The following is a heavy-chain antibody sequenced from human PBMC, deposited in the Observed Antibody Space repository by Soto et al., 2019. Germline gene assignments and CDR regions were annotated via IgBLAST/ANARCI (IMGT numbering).Heavy chain of an antibody. J-gene: IGHJ4*02. CDR1: GDSISSYY. CDR2: IYYSGST. D-gene: IGHD3-3*01. CDR3: ASTDFWSGYPLIY. V-gene: IGHV4-59*01. Sequence: SETLSLTCTVSGDSISSYYWSWIRQPPGKGLEWIGYIYYSGSTNYNPSLKSRVTISVDTSKNQFSLKLSSVTAADTAVYYCASTDFWSGYPLIYWGQGTLVTVSS.